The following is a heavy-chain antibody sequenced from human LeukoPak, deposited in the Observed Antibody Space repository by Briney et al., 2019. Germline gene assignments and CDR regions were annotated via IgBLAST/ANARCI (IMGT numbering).Heavy chain of an antibody. CDR3: ARGYYYDFWSGYYKPQYYFDY. D-gene: IGHD3-3*01. CDR1: GDSISSYY. J-gene: IGHJ4*02. V-gene: IGHV4-59*08. CDR2: IYYSGST. Sequence: SETLSLTCTVSGDSISSYYWSWIRKPPGKGLEWIGYIYYSGSTNYNPSLKSRVTISVDTNQFSLKLSSVTAADTAVYYCARGYYYDFWSGYYKPQYYFDYWGQGTLVTVSS.